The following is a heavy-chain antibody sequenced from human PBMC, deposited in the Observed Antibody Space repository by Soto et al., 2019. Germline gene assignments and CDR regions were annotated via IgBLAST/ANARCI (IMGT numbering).Heavy chain of an antibody. D-gene: IGHD3-22*01. J-gene: IGHJ5*02. CDR2: TNSDGTDS. V-gene: IGHV3-43D*04. Sequence: XGSLRLSCAASGFEFEDYAMHWVRQVPGKGLEWVSLTNSDGTDSYYVDSVKGRFTISRDNAKTTLYLQMDRLRPEDTALYFCAKSLYYYDSSPLDPWGQGTLVTVSS. CDR1: GFEFEDYA. CDR3: AKSLYYYDSSPLDP.